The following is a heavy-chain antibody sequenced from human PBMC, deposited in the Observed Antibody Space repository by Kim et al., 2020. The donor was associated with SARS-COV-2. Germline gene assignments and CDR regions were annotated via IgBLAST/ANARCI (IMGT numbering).Heavy chain of an antibody. V-gene: IGHV1-3*01. J-gene: IGHJ4*02. Sequence: KNSQKCQGRVTITRDTSASTAYMELSSLRSEDTAVYYCARGGGDLVESDYWGQGTLVTVSS. D-gene: IGHD3-16*01. CDR3: ARGGGDLVESDY.